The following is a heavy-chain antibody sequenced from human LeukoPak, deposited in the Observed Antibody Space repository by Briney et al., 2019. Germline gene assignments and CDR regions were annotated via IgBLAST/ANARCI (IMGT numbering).Heavy chain of an antibody. CDR1: GGTFSSYA. CDR2: IIPIFGTA. D-gene: IGHD2-2*01. CDR3: ARDPGGIVVVPAATYYYYYGMDV. J-gene: IGHJ6*02. Sequence: ASVKVSCKASGGTFSSYAISWVRQAPGQGLEWMGGIIPIFGTANYAQKFQGRVTITADESTSTAYMELSSLRSEDTAVYYCARDPGGIVVVPAATYYYYYGMDVWGQGTTVTVSS. V-gene: IGHV1-69*13.